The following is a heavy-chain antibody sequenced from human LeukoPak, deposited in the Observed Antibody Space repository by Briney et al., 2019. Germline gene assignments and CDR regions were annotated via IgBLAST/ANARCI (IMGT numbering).Heavy chain of an antibody. D-gene: IGHD3-10*02. J-gene: IGHJ4*02. CDR1: GFTFSSYA. V-gene: IGHV3-23*01. Sequence: GGSLRLSCVAPGFTFSSYAVSWARQAPGKGLEWVSSISGSGGEIYNADSVRGRFTISRDNSKNTLYLQMNNLRPEDTAVYYCAKGWMFGELLNSWGQGTLVTVSS. CDR2: ISGSGGEI. CDR3: AKGWMFGELLNS.